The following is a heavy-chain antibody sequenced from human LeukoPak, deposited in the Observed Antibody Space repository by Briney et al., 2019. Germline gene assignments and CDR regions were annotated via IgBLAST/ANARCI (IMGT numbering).Heavy chain of an antibody. CDR2: ISGSGGST. CDR3: ARARSSYGYGDAFDI. V-gene: IGHV3-23*01. CDR1: GFTFSSYG. J-gene: IGHJ3*02. Sequence: GGTLRLSCAASGFTFSSYGMSWVRQAPGKGLEWVSVISGSGGSTYYADSVKGRFTISRDNSKNTLYLQMNSLRAEDTAVYYCARARSSYGYGDAFDIWGQGTMVTVSS. D-gene: IGHD5-18*01.